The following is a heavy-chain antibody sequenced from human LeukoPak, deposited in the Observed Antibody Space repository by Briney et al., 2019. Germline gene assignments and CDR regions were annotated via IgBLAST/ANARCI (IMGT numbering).Heavy chain of an antibody. Sequence: GGSLRLSCAASGFTFSSYAMSWVRQAPGKGLEWVSAISGSGGNTYYTDSVKGRFTISRDNSKNTLFLQMNSLRAEDTAIYYCAKDPYRVVVATGNYLDPWGQGTLVTVSS. CDR2: ISGSGGNT. J-gene: IGHJ5*02. D-gene: IGHD2-15*01. V-gene: IGHV3-23*01. CDR1: GFTFSSYA. CDR3: AKDPYRVVVATGNYLDP.